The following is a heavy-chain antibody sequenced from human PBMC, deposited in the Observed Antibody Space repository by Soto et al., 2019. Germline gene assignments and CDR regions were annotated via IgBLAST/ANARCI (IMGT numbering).Heavy chain of an antibody. CDR2: INHSGST. Sequence: SSETLSLTCAVYGGSFSGYYWSWIRQPPGKGLEWIGEINHSGSTNYNPSLKSRVTISVDTSKNQFSLKLSSVTAADTAVYYCARGLRITIFDNRGWFDPWGQ. CDR3: ARGLRITIFDNRGWFDP. J-gene: IGHJ5*02. V-gene: IGHV4-34*01. D-gene: IGHD3-3*01. CDR1: GGSFSGYY.